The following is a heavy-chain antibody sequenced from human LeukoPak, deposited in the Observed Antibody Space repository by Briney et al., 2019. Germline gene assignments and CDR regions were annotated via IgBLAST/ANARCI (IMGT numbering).Heavy chain of an antibody. CDR2: INPSGGST. CDR1: GYTFTSYY. D-gene: IGHD3-22*01. V-gene: IGHV1-46*01. Sequence: ASVKVSCKASGYTFTSYYMHWVRQAPGQGLEWMGIINPSGGSTSYAQKFQGRVTITTDESTSTAYMELSSLRSEDTAVYYCARYYYDSSGYYYPNWFDPWGRGTLVTVSS. CDR3: ARYYYDSSGYYYPNWFDP. J-gene: IGHJ5*02.